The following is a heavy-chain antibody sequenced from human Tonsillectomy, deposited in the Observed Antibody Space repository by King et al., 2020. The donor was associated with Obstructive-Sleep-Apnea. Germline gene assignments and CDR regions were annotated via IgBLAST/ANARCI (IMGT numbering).Heavy chain of an antibody. Sequence: QLQESGPGLVKPSQTLSLTCTVSGGSISGYYCSWIRQPPGKGLEWIGYIYNSESTDYNPSLKSRVTISVDTSKNQFSLKLRSVTAADTAVYYCARGVVTAMVTLGSYFHYGRQAPLPPLSS. J-gene: IGHJ4*02. CDR1: GGSISGYY. CDR3: ARGVVTAMVTLGSYFHY. V-gene: IGHV4-59*01. D-gene: IGHD5-18*01. CDR2: IYNSEST.